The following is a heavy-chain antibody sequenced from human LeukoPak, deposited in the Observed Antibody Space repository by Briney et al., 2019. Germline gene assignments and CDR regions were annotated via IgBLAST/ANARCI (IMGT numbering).Heavy chain of an antibody. J-gene: IGHJ4*02. CDR1: GYTFTNQD. CDR3: ARDYHYYGSGSPFDY. Sequence: WASVKVSCKASGYTFTNQDINWVRQATGQGLEWMGWMNPTSGNTGSAQKFQGRLTMTRDTSVSTAYMELSSLRSEDTAVYYCARDYHYYGSGSPFDYWGQGTLVTVSS. CDR2: MNPTSGNT. D-gene: IGHD3-10*01. V-gene: IGHV1-8*01.